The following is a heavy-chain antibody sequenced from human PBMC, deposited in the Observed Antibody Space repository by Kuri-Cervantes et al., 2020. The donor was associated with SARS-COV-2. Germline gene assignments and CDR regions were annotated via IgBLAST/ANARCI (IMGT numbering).Heavy chain of an antibody. V-gene: IGHV1-69*01. CDR1: GGTFSSYA. CDR2: IIPIFGTA. J-gene: IGHJ5*02. D-gene: IGHD5-24*01. CDR3: ARGPSAMATISYNWFDP. Sequence: GGSLRLSCKASGGTFSSYAISWVRQAPGQGLEWMGGIIPIFGTANYAQKFQGRVTITADESTSTAYMELSSLRSEDTAVYYCARGPSAMATISYNWFDPWGQGTLVTVSS.